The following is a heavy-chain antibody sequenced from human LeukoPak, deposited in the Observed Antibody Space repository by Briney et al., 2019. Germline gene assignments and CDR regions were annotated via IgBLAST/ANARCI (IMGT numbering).Heavy chain of an antibody. J-gene: IGHJ4*02. V-gene: IGHV3-23*01. D-gene: IGHD3-22*01. CDR1: GFTVSSNY. CDR2: ISGSGGST. CDR3: AKTSYYDSSGYFFDPFDY. Sequence: GGSLRLSCAASGFTVSSNYMSWVRQAPGKGLEWVSGISGSGGSTFYADSVKGRFTISRDNSKNTLYLQMNSLRAEDTAVYYCAKTSYYDSSGYFFDPFDYWGQGTLVTVSS.